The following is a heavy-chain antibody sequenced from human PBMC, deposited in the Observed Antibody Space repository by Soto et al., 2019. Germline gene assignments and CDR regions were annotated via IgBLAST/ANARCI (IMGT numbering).Heavy chain of an antibody. CDR3: ARHRRAVTVRHHFDDGMGV. CDR1: CCSIRSSNW. D-gene: IGHD2-21*02. CDR2: IYHSGST. V-gene: IGHV4-4*02. J-gene: IGHJ6*04. Sequence: SETLSPTCAFTCCSIRSSNWWSWVRQPAGKGLEWIGEIYHSGSTNYNPSLKSRVTISVDTSKNQFSLKLSSVTAADTAVYYWARHRRAVTVRHHFDDGMGVWGKGTTVP.